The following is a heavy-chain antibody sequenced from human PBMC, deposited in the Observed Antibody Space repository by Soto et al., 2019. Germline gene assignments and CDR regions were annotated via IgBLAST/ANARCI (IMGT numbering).Heavy chain of an antibody. CDR3: ARRPQYCSSTSCRYYYYYYMDV. J-gene: IGHJ6*03. Sequence: PSETLSLTCAVYGGSFSGYYWSWIRQPPGKGLEWIGEINHSGSTNYNPSLKSRVTISVDTSKNQFSLKLSSVTAADTAAYYCARRPQYCSSTSCRYYYYYYMDVWGKGTTVTVSS. D-gene: IGHD2-2*01. V-gene: IGHV4-34*01. CDR2: INHSGST. CDR1: GGSFSGYY.